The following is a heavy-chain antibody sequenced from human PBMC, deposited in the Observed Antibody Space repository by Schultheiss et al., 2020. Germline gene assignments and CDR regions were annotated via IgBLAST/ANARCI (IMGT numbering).Heavy chain of an antibody. CDR2: IIPILGIA. J-gene: IGHJ4*02. CDR1: GGTFSSYA. V-gene: IGHV1-69*04. Sequence: SVKVSCKASGGTFSSYAISWVRQAPGQGLEWMGRIIPILGIANYAQKFQGRVTITADKSTSTAYMELSSLRSEDTAVYYCASNDPPLGSRFDYWGQGTLVTVSA. D-gene: IGHD3-16*01. CDR3: ASNDPPLGSRFDY.